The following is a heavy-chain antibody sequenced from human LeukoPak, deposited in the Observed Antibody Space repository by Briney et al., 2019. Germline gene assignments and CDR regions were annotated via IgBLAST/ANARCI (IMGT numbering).Heavy chain of an antibody. J-gene: IGHJ1*01. CDR2: IYYSGST. CDR1: GGSISSYY. Sequence: PSETLSLTCTVSGGSISSYYWSWIRQPPGKGREWIGYIYYSGSTNYNPSLKSRVTISVDTSKNQFSLKLSSVTAADTAVYYCATPTYCSGGSCFPKYFQHWGQGTLVAVSS. V-gene: IGHV4-59*08. D-gene: IGHD2-15*01. CDR3: ATPTYCSGGSCFPKYFQH.